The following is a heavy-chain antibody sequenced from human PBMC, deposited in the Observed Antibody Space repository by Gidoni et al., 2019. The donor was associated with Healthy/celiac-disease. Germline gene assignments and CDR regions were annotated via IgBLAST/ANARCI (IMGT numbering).Heavy chain of an antibody. CDR1: GGSFSGYY. Sequence: QVQLQQWGAGRLKPSETLSLTCAVYGGSFSGYYWSWIRKPPGKVLEWIGEINHSGSTNYNPSLKSRVTISVDTSKNQFSLKLSSVTAADTAVYYCARSLGRGYWSQGTLVTVSS. V-gene: IGHV4-34*01. CDR3: ARSLGRGY. CDR2: INHSGST. D-gene: IGHD3-16*01. J-gene: IGHJ4*02.